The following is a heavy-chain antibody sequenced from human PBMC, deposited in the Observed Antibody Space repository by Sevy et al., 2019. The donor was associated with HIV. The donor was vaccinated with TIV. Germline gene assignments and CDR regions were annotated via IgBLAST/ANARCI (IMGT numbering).Heavy chain of an antibody. CDR2: IKRDGSEK. CDR1: GYTFSAYW. V-gene: IGHV3-7*03. J-gene: IGHJ6*02. Sequence: GGSLRLSCAASGYTFSAYWMSWVRQAPGKGLEWVANIKRDGSEKYYVDSVRGRFTISRDNAKNSLYLQMNRLTSDDTAGYFCARDCSSSTCLWGLDVWGQGTTVTVSS. D-gene: IGHD2-2*01. CDR3: ARDCSSSTCLWGLDV.